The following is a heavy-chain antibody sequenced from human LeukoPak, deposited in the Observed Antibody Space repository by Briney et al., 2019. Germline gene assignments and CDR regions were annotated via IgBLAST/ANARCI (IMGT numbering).Heavy chain of an antibody. CDR2: INHSGST. J-gene: IGHJ4*02. CDR1: GGSFSGYY. V-gene: IGHV4-34*01. D-gene: IGHD1-7*01. Sequence: SETLSLTCAVYGGSFSGYYWSWIRQPPGKGLEWIGEINHSGSTNYNPSLKSRVTISVDTSKNQFSLKLSSVTAADTAVYYCARGFQELRGEFDCWGQGTLVTVSS. CDR3: ARGFQELRGEFDC.